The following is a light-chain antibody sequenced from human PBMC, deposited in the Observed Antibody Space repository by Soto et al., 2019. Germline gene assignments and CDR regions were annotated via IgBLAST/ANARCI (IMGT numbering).Light chain of an antibody. V-gene: IGLV1-40*01. CDR2: DNF. J-gene: IGLJ2*01. CDR3: QSYDSGLSASV. Sequence: QSVLTQPPSVSGAPGQRVTISCTGSSSNIGAGYDVHWYQHLPGTATKLLIFDNFNRPSGVPDRFSGSKSGTSASLAITGLQAEDEADYYCQSYDSGLSASVFGGGTKLTVL. CDR1: SSNIGAGYD.